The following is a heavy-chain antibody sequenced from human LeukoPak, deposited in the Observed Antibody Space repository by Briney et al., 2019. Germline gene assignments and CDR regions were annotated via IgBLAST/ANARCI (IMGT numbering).Heavy chain of an antibody. CDR3: AGEPTVTTWGY. D-gene: IGHD4-17*01. V-gene: IGHV3-21*01. CDR1: GFTFSAYN. Sequence: GGSLTLSCAASGFTFSAYNTNWVRQAPGKGLEWVLSITNSGSYIYYANSVKGRFTISRDNAKNSLYLQMNSLRAEDTAVYYCAGEPTVTTWGYWGQGTLVTVSS. CDR2: ITNSGSYI. J-gene: IGHJ4*02.